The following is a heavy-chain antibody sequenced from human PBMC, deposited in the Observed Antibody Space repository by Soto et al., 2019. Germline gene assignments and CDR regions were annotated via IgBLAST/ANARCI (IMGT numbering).Heavy chain of an antibody. CDR1: GASVSSGSSF. CDR2: IYYSGST. Sequence: QVQLQESGPGLVKPSGTLSLTCTVSGASVSSGSSFWTWLRQPPGKGLEWIGYIYYSGSTKYNPSLKSRVTISVDTYKTQFSLQLTSLTAADTDVEYCARLDLQLQVWVIDVWGQGTTVTVSS. V-gene: IGHV4-61*01. CDR3: ARLDLQLQVWVIDV. J-gene: IGHJ6*02. D-gene: IGHD7-27*01.